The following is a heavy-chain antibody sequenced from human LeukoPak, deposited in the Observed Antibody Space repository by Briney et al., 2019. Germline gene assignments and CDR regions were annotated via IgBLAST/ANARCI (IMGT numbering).Heavy chain of an antibody. CDR2: IIVMFGTT. CDR1: GGSFNSYA. D-gene: IGHD3-10*01. Sequence: APVKVSCKSTGGSFNSYAISWVRQAPGQGLEWMGGIIVMFGTTNYAQKFQGRVTITADESTSTAHMELSSLRIDDTAVYYCAREGGVPGLYYFDYWGQGTLVTVSS. CDR3: AREGGVPGLYYFDY. J-gene: IGHJ4*02. V-gene: IGHV1-69*01.